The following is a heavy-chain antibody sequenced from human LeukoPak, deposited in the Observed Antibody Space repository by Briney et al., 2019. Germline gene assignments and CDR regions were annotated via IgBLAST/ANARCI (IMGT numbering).Heavy chain of an antibody. D-gene: IGHD4-17*01. J-gene: IGHJ4*02. Sequence: SETLSLTCTVSGGSISSGSYYWSWIRQPAWKGLEWIGRIYTSGSTNYNPSLKSRVTISVDTSKNQFSLKLSSVTAADTAVYYCARLSLFGDPFDYWGQGTLVTVSS. CDR2: IYTSGST. CDR3: ARLSLFGDPFDY. CDR1: GGSISSGSYY. V-gene: IGHV4-61*02.